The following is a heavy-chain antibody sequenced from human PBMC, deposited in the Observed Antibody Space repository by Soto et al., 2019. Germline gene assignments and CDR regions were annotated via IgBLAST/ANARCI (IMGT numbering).Heavy chain of an antibody. J-gene: IGHJ5*02. V-gene: IGHV1-69*13. CDR2: IIPIFGTA. D-gene: IGHD3-3*01. CDR3: ARSERFLFDP. CDR1: GGTFSSYG. Sequence: SVKVSCKASGGTFSSYGMSWVRQAPGQGLERMGGIIPIFGTANYAQKFQGRVTITADESTNTAYMELSSLISEDTAVYYCARSERFLFDPWGQGTLVTVSS.